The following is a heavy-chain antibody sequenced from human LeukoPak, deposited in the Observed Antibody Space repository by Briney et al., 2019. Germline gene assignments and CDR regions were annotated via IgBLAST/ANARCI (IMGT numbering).Heavy chain of an antibody. Sequence: GASVTVSCKASGYTFTSYYMHWVRQAPGQGLEWMGRINPNSGGTNYAQKFQGRVTMTRDTSISTAYMELSRLRSDDTAVYYCARGYCSGGSCYKSPYNWFDPWGQGTLVTVSS. J-gene: IGHJ5*02. CDR1: GYTFTSYY. D-gene: IGHD2-15*01. V-gene: IGHV1-2*06. CDR3: ARGYCSGGSCYKSPYNWFDP. CDR2: INPNSGGT.